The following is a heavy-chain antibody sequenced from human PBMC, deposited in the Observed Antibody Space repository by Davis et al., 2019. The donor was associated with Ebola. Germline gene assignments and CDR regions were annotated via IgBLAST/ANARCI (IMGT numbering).Heavy chain of an antibody. CDR1: GYSFTSYW. CDR3: AYYDVQLERLAY. CDR2: IDPSDSYT. V-gene: IGHV5-10-1*01. Sequence: PGGSLRLSCKGSGYSFTSYWISWVRQMPGKGLEWMGRIDPSDSYTNYSPSFQGHVTISADKSISTAYLQWSSLKASDTAMYYCAYYDVQLERLAYWGQGTLVTVSS. J-gene: IGHJ4*02. D-gene: IGHD1-1*01.